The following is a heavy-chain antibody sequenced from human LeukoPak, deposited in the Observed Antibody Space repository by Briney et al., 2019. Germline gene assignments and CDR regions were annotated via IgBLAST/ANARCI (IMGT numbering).Heavy chain of an antibody. V-gene: IGHV4-38-2*02. Sequence: KPSETLSLTCTVSGYSISSGYYWGWIRQPPGKGLEWIGSIYHSGSTYYNPSLESRVTISVDTSKNQFSLKLSSVTAADTAVYYCARGARYSSSSYGYWGQGTLVTVSS. CDR2: IYHSGST. CDR1: GYSISSGYY. CDR3: ARGARYSSSSYGY. D-gene: IGHD6-6*01. J-gene: IGHJ4*02.